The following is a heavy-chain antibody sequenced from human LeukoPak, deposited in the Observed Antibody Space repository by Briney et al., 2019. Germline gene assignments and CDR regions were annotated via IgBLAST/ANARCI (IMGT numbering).Heavy chain of an antibody. V-gene: IGHV3-33*01. CDR2: IWYDGTTE. CDR3: ARSLEFDY. Sequence: GGSLRLSCAASGFTFSSYGLHWVRQAPGKGLEWVAVIWYDGTTEYYADSVKGRFTISRDNSKDTLYLQMNSQRAEDTAVYYCARSLEFDYWGQGTLVTVSS. J-gene: IGHJ4*02. CDR1: GFTFSSYG.